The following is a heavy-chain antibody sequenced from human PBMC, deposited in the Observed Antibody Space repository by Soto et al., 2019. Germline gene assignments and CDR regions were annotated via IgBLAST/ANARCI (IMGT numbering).Heavy chain of an antibody. V-gene: IGHV3-23*01. CDR1: GLTFSNYA. Sequence: EVQLLESGGGLVQPGGSLRLSCVASGLTFSNYAMHWVRQAPGKGLEWVSGIGYGGGGTYYADSVKGRRTISRHNSKNTVYLQMSSLRAEDTAVYYCVKDKGSTVSPSDYYYNGMDVWGQGTTVTVSS. D-gene: IGHD4-17*01. J-gene: IGHJ6*02. CDR3: VKDKGSTVSPSDYYYNGMDV. CDR2: IGYGGGGT.